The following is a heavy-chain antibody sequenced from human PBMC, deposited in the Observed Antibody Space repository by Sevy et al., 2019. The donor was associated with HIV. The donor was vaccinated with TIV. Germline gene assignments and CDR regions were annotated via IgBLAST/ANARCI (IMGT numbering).Heavy chain of an antibody. V-gene: IGHV3-7*01. CDR1: GFTFHTYW. CDR3: ARRYFDV. J-gene: IGHJ4*02. Sequence: GGSLRLSCAASGFTFHTYWMQWVRQAPGKGLEWVANIRQDGNEIYYADSVKGRFTITRDNAMQSLYLEMNNWRVEDSGIYYCARRYFDVWCQGTLVTVSS. CDR2: IRQDGNEI.